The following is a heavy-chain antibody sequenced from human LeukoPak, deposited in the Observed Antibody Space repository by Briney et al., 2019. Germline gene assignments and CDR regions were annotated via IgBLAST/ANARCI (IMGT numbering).Heavy chain of an antibody. D-gene: IGHD1-1*01. CDR3: ARAVGGDAWHDGPNWFDP. J-gene: IGHJ5*02. V-gene: IGHV4-59*01. CDR2: IYYSGST. CDR1: GGSISSYY. Sequence: PSETLSLTCTVSGGSISSYYWSWIRQPPGKGLEWIGHIYYSGSTNYNPSLKSRVTISVDTSKNQFSLKLSSVTAADTAVYYCARAVGGDAWHDGPNWFDPWGQGTLVTVSS.